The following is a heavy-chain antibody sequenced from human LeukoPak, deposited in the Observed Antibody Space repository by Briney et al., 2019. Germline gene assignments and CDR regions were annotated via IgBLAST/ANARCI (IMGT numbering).Heavy chain of an antibody. V-gene: IGHV3-21*04. Sequence: PGGSLRLSCAASGFTFSSYSMTWVRQAPGKGLEWVSSISSSSSYIYYADSVKGRFTISRDNSKNTLYLQMNSLRAEDTAVYYCAPPGGDLLDYWGQGTLVTVSS. CDR3: APPGGDLLDY. J-gene: IGHJ4*02. D-gene: IGHD4-17*01. CDR1: GFTFSSYS. CDR2: ISSSSSYI.